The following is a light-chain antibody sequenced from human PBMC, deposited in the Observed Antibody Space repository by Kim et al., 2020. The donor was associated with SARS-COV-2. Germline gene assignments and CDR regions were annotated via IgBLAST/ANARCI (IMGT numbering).Light chain of an antibody. Sequence: QSVLTQPPSVSAAPGQRVTISCTGSSSNIGAGYDVHWYQQLPGTAPKLLIYGNSNRPSGVPDRFSASKSGTSASLAITGLQAEDEADYYCQSYDSSLSGWVFGGGTQLTVL. V-gene: IGLV1-40*01. CDR3: QSYDSSLSGWV. J-gene: IGLJ3*02. CDR1: SSNIGAGYD. CDR2: GNS.